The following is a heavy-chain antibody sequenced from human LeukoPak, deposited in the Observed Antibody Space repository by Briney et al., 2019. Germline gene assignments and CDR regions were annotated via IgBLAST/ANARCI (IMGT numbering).Heavy chain of an antibody. J-gene: IGHJ4*02. CDR3: ARATGKTWIQLWLVDY. CDR2: ISYDGSNK. CDR1: GFTFSSYA. Sequence: GGSLRLSCAASGFTFSSYAMHWVRQAPGKGLEWEAVISYDGSNKYYADSVKGRFTISRDNSKNTLYLQMNSLRAEDTAVYYCARATGKTWIQLWLVDYWGQGTLVTVSS. V-gene: IGHV3-30*04. D-gene: IGHD5-18*01.